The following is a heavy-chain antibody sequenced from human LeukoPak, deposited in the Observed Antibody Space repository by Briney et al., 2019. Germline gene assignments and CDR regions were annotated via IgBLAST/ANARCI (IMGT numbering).Heavy chain of an antibody. J-gene: IGHJ4*02. D-gene: IGHD2-2*01. Sequence: PSETLSLNCTVSGGDISSSYYSWGWIRQPPGKGLEWIGSFSYSGSTYYNPSLRSRVTISVDTSKNHFSLNLSSVTAADTSVYYCARHVYCSSLSCPFFNYWGQGSLVTVSS. CDR2: FSYSGST. CDR3: ARHVYCSSLSCPFFNY. V-gene: IGHV4-39*01. CDR1: GGDISSSYYS.